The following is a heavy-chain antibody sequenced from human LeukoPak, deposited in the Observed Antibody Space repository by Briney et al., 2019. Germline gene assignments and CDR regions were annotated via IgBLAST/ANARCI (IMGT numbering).Heavy chain of an antibody. CDR1: GFTIISYS. J-gene: IGHJ4*02. Sequence: PGGSLRLSCAASGFTIISYSMHCVRQAPGKGLGRVAFIRDDGSNKYYADSVKGRFTISRDNSKNTLYLQMNRLRAEDTAVYYCATDEASRIAVAGFFDYWGQGTLVTVSS. V-gene: IGHV3-30*02. CDR3: ATDEASRIAVAGFFDY. D-gene: IGHD6-19*01. CDR2: IRDDGSNK.